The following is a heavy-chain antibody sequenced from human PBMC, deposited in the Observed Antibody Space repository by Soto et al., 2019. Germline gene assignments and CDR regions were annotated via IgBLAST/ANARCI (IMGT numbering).Heavy chain of an antibody. J-gene: IGHJ6*02. D-gene: IGHD5-18*01. CDR2: IIPIFGTA. Sequence: GPPVKVSCKASGGTFSSYAISWVRQAPGQGLEWMGGIIPIFGTANYAQKFQGRVTITADESTSTAYMELSSLRSEDTAVYYCASYTAMVTEYYYYGMDVWGQGTTVTVSS. CDR1: GGTFSSYA. V-gene: IGHV1-69*13. CDR3: ASYTAMVTEYYYYGMDV.